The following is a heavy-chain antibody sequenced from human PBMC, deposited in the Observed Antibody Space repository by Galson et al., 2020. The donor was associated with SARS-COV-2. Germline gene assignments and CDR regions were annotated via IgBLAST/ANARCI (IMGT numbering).Heavy chain of an antibody. D-gene: IGHD3-16*01. J-gene: IGHJ5*02. V-gene: IGHV4-39*01. CDR3: ASLFSGGGWFDP. CDR1: GGSISSSSYY. Sequence: SETLSLTCTVSGGSISSSSYYWGWIRQPPGKGLEWIGSIYYSGSTYYNPSLKSRVTISVDTSKNQFSLKLSSVTAADTAVYYCASLFSGGGWFDPWGQGTLVTVSS. CDR2: IYYSGST.